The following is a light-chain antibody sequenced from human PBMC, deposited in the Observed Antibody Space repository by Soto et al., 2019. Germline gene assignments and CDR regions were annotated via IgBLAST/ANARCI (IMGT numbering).Light chain of an antibody. CDR1: SSDVGGYNY. CDR2: DVS. CDR3: SSYTRSSTYVV. V-gene: IGLV2-14*01. J-gene: IGLJ2*01. Sequence: QSALTQPASVSGSPGQSITISCTGTSSDVGGYNYVSWYQQHPGKAPKLMIYDVSNRPSGVSNRFSGSKSGNTASLTISGLQAEDEADYYCSSYTRSSTYVVFGGGTTLTVL.